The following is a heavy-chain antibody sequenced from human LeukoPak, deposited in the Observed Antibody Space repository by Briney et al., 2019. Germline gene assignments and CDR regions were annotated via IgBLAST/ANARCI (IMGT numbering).Heavy chain of an antibody. J-gene: IGHJ5*02. V-gene: IGHV4-59*01. CDR2: IYYSGST. D-gene: IGHD4-17*01. CDR1: GGSISSYY. Sequence: PSETLSLTCTVSGGSISSYYWSWIRQPPGKGLEWIGYIYYSGSTNYNPSLKSRVTISVDTSKNQFSLKLSSVTAADTAVYYCARGGPDYGDYVRWFDPWGQGPLVTVSS. CDR3: ARGGPDYGDYVRWFDP.